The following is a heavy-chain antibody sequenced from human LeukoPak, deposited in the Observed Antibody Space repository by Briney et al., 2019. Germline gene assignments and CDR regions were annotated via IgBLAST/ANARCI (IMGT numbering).Heavy chain of an antibody. CDR3: ARGQRELTPRFDP. V-gene: IGHV4-31*03. CDR2: IYYSGST. Sequence: LSQTLSLTCTVSGGSISSGGYYWSWIRQHPGKGLEWIGYIYYSGSTYYNPSLKSRVTISVDTSKNQFSLKLSSVTAADTAVYYCARGQRELTPRFDPWGQGTLVTVSS. J-gene: IGHJ5*02. D-gene: IGHD1-26*01. CDR1: GGSISSGGYY.